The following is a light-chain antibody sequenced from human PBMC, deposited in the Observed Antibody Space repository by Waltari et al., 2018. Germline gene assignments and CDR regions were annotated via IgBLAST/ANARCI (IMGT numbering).Light chain of an antibody. CDR2: DVS. Sequence: QSALTQPASVSGSPGQSITISCTGTSNDVGAYNYVFWYQQHPGKAPKLMVYDVSNRPSRVSSRFSGSKSGNTAALTLSRVQAEDEADYYCISYTSTSARVVFGGGTKLTVL. CDR1: SNDVGAYNY. CDR3: ISYTSTSARVV. V-gene: IGLV2-14*01. J-gene: IGLJ3*02.